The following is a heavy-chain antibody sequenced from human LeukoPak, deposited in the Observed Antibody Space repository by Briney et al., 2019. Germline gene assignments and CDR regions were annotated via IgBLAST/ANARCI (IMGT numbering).Heavy chain of an antibody. J-gene: IGHJ6*02. Sequence: GGSLRLSCAASGFTFSSYAMHWVRQAPAKGLEWVAVISYDGSNKYYADSVKGRFTISRDNSKNTLYLQMNSLRAEDTAVYYCASDYYGMDVWGQGTTVTVSS. V-gene: IGHV3-30-3*01. CDR2: ISYDGSNK. CDR3: ASDYYGMDV. CDR1: GFTFSSYA.